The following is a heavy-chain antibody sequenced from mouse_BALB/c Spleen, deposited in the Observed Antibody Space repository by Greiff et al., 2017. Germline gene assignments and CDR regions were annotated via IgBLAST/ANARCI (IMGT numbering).Heavy chain of an antibody. Sequence: EVKLQESGPGLVKPSQSLSLTCTVTGYSITSDYAWNWIRQFPGNKLEWMGYISYSGSTSYNPSLKSRISITRDTSKNQFFLQLNSVTTEDTATYYCARPDITTVATGFAYWGQGTLVTVSA. CDR1: GYSITSDYA. CDR2: ISYSGST. CDR3: ARPDITTVATGFAY. D-gene: IGHD1-1*01. V-gene: IGHV3-2*02. J-gene: IGHJ3*01.